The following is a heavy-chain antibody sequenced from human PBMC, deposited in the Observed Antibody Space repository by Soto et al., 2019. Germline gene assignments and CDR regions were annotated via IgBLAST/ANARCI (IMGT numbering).Heavy chain of an antibody. V-gene: IGHV1-3*01. CDR1: GYTFTSYA. CDR3: ARAFYDYNGGFDY. J-gene: IGHJ4*02. D-gene: IGHD5-12*01. CDR2: INAGNGNT. Sequence: QVQLVQSGAEVKKPGASVKVSCKASGYTFTSYAMHWVRQAPGQRLEWMGWINAGNGNTKYSQKFQGRVTITRDTSTSTAYMELSSLRSEDTAVYYCARAFYDYNGGFDYWGQGTLVTVSS.